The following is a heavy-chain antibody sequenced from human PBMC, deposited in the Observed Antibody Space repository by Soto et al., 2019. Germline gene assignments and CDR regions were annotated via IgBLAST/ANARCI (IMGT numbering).Heavy chain of an antibody. CDR3: ARAEVRRMVRGERYYYGMDV. CDR1: GGSFSGYY. J-gene: IGHJ6*02. V-gene: IGHV4-34*01. CDR2: INHSGST. Sequence: QVQLQQWGAGLLKPSETLSLTCAVYGGSFSGYYWSWIRQPPGKGLEWIGEINHSGSTNYNPSLKSRVTTSVDTSKNQCSLKLSSVTAADTAVYYCARAEVRRMVRGERYYYGMDVWGQGTTVTVSS. D-gene: IGHD3-10*01.